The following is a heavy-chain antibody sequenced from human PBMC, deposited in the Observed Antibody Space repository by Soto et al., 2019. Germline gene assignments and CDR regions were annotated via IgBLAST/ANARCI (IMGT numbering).Heavy chain of an antibody. D-gene: IGHD2-15*01. CDR1: GFSLSCSGVG. CDR2: IYWDDDK. CDR3: ARLVVAGITYYFDP. Sequence: QITLKESGPTLVKPTQTLTLTCTFSGFSLSCSGVGVGWIRQPPGKALEWLTFIYWDDDKRYSPSLKSRLTIAKVTFKNQVVLTLTDRDPVDTATYYCARLVVAGITYYFDPWGQGTLLTVSS. J-gene: IGHJ4*02. V-gene: IGHV2-5*02.